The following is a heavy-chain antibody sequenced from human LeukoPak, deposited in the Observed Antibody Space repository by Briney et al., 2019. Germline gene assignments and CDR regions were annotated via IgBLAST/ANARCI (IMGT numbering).Heavy chain of an antibody. D-gene: IGHD5-18*01. V-gene: IGHV3-23*01. CDR2: ISGSGGST. CDR1: RFTFSSYA. CDR3: AKGGYSYAPSIYYYYMDV. J-gene: IGHJ6*03. Sequence: GGSLSLSCAASRFTFSSYAMSWVRQAPGKGLEWVSAISGSGGSTYYADSVKGRFTISRDNSKNTLYLQMNSLRAEDTAVYYCAKGGYSYAPSIYYYYMDVWGKGTTVTVSS.